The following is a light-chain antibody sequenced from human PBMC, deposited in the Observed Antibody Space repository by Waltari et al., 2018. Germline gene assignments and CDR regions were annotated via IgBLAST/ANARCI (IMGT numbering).Light chain of an antibody. CDR3: QQRSNWPPALT. CDR1: QSVSSY. Sequence: ERVLTQSPATLSLSPGERATLSCRASQSVSSYLAWYQQKPGQAPRLLIYDASNRATGIPARFSGSGSGTDFTLTISSLEPEDFAVYYCQQRSNWPPALTFGGGTKVEIK. CDR2: DAS. J-gene: IGKJ4*01. V-gene: IGKV3-11*01.